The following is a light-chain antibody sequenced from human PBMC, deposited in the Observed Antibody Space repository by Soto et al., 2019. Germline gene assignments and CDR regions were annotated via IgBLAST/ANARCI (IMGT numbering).Light chain of an antibody. CDR1: QSVSSD. CDR2: SAS. CDR3: QQYSNWQT. V-gene: IGKV3-15*01. Sequence: EIVLTQSPVTLSVSPGERATLSCRASQSVSSDLAWYQQKPGQAPRLLIHSASTQATGIPARFSGSGFGTEFTLTISSLQSEDFAVYYCQQYSNWQTFGQGTKVDIK. J-gene: IGKJ1*01.